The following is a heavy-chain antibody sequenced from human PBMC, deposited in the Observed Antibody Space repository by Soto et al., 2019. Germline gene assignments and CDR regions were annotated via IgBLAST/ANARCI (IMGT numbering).Heavy chain of an antibody. CDR1: GFTFSSYA. CDR3: AKDAVPYNGVWDWFET. CDR2: ISGSGGST. J-gene: IGHJ5*02. D-gene: IGHD3-10*01. V-gene: IGHV3-23*01. Sequence: GVLRLSCAASGFTFSSYAMSWVRQAPGKGLEWVSAISGSGGSTYYADSVKGRFTISRDNSRNTLYLQMSSLRVDDTAVYFCAKDAVPYNGVWDWFETWGQGTLHNVSS.